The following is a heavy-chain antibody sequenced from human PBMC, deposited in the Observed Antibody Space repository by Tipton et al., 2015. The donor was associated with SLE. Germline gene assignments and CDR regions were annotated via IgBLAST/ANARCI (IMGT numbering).Heavy chain of an antibody. D-gene: IGHD3-22*01. J-gene: IGHJ4*02. Sequence: TLSLTCTVSGGSISSYYWGWIRQPAGKGLEWIGRIYYSGSTYYNPSLKSRVTISVDTSKNQFSLKLSSVTAADTAVYYCARRGRRYDSSGYYSYYFDYWGQGTLVTVSS. CDR1: GGSISSYY. CDR2: IYYSGST. CDR3: ARRGRRYDSSGYYSYYFDY. V-gene: IGHV4-4*07.